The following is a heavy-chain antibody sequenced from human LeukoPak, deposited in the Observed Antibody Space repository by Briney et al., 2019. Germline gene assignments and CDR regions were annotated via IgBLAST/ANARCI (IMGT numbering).Heavy chain of an antibody. Sequence: GGSLRLSCAASGFTFSSYAMHWVRQAPGKGLEGVAVISYDGSNKYYADSVKGRFTISRDNSKNTLYLQMNSLRAEDTAVYYCARDTSYDILTGYYPDWGQGTLVTVSS. CDR3: ARDTSYDILTGYYPD. V-gene: IGHV3-30*04. CDR2: ISYDGSNK. J-gene: IGHJ4*02. CDR1: GFTFSSYA. D-gene: IGHD3-9*01.